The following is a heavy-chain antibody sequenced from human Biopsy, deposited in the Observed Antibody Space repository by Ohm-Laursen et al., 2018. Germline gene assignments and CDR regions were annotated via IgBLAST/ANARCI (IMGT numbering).Heavy chain of an antibody. V-gene: IGHV4-39*01. J-gene: IGHJ4*02. CDR1: GGSISSGSNY. CDR3: ARHDGNGPFALDS. CDR2: VYHSGTT. D-gene: IGHD5-24*01. Sequence: TLSLTCTVSGGSISSGSNYWAWIRQPPGKGLEWIGSVYHSGTTYYSPSLKSRVTISVDTSKNQLSLKGTSATAADTAAYYCARHDGNGPFALDSWGQGTLVTVSS.